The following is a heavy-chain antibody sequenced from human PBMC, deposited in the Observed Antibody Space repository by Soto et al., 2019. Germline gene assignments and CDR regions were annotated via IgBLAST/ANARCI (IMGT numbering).Heavy chain of an antibody. Sequence: QVQLQESGPGLVKPSQTLSLTCTVSGGSISSGGYYWSWIRQHPGKGLEWIGYIYYSGSTYYNPSLESRVTISVDTSKNQFSLKLSSVTAADTAVYYCARAGVGEVVVAATGYTHYYYYGMDVWGQGTTVTVSS. CDR3: ARAGVGEVVVAATGYTHYYYYGMDV. J-gene: IGHJ6*02. CDR2: IYYSGST. V-gene: IGHV4-31*03. CDR1: GGSISSGGYY. D-gene: IGHD2-15*01.